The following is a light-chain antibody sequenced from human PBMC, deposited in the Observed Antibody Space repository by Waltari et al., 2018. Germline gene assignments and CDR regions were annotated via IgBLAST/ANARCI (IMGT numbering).Light chain of an antibody. V-gene: IGKV3-15*01. Sequence: EIVMTQSPATLSVSPGERATLSCRASQSVSSNLAWYQQKPGQAHRLLIYGASTRAIGIPARFSGSGSGTEFTLTISSMQSEDCAGYYCQHGLTFGGGTKVEIK. J-gene: IGKJ4*01. CDR1: QSVSSN. CDR2: GAS. CDR3: QHGLT.